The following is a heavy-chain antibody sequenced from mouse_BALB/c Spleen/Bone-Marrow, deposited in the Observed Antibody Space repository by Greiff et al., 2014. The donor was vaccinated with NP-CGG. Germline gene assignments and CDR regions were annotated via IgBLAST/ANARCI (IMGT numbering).Heavy chain of an antibody. CDR2: INPDSSTI. CDR3: ARNGYYGWIAY. J-gene: IGHJ3*01. Sequence: EVQLQQSGGGLVQPGGSLKLSCAASGFDFSRYWMTWVRQAPGKGLERIGEINPDSSTINYTPSLKDKFIISRDNAKNTLYLQMSKVRSDDTALYYCARNGYYGWIAYWGQGTLVTVSA. D-gene: IGHD2-3*01. V-gene: IGHV4-1*02. CDR1: GFDFSRYW.